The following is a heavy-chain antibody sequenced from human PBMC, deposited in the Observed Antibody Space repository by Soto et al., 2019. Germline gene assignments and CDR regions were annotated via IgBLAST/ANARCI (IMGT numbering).Heavy chain of an antibody. D-gene: IGHD2-21*02. CDR2: ISGSGGST. CDR3: YDMSIVVVTVKPPSNPPNEKYFQH. Sequence: GGSLRLSCAASGFTFSSYAMGWVRQAPGKGLEWVSAISGSGGSTYYADSVKGRFTISRDNSKNTLYLQMNSLRAEDTAVYYCYDMSIVVVTVKPPSNPPNEKYFQHWGQGTLVTVAS. CDR1: GFTFSSYA. V-gene: IGHV3-23*01. J-gene: IGHJ1*01.